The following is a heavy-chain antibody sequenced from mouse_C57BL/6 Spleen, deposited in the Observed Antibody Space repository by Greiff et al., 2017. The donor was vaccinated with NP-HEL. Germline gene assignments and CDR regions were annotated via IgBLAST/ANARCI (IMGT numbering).Heavy chain of an antibody. J-gene: IGHJ3*01. D-gene: IGHD2-4*01. CDR1: GFTFSDYY. V-gene: IGHV5-16*01. Sequence: EVKVVESEGGLVQPGSSMKLSCTASGFTFSDYYMAWVRQVPEKGLEWVANINYDGSSTYYLDSLKSRFIISRDNAKNILYLQMSSLKSEDTATYYCARGYYDYDGFAYWGQGTLVTVSA. CDR2: INYDGSST. CDR3: ARGYYDYDGFAY.